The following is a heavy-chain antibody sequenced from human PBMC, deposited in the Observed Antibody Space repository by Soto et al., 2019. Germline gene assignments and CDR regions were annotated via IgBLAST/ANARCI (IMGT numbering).Heavy chain of an antibody. CDR3: ARGQPVEYSSSSVKAHDY. Sequence: QVQLVESGGGVVQPGRSRRLSCAASGITFSSYAMHWVRQAPGKGLEWVAVISYDGSNKDYADSVKGRFTISRDNSKNTLYLQMNSLRTEDTAVYYCARGQPVEYSSSSVKAHDYWGQGTLVTISS. CDR1: GITFSSYA. V-gene: IGHV3-30-3*01. J-gene: IGHJ4*02. CDR2: ISYDGSNK. D-gene: IGHD6-6*01.